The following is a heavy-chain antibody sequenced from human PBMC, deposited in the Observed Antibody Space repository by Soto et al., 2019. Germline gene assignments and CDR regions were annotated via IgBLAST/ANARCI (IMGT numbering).Heavy chain of an antibody. CDR3: VTAYTYGPDAFDI. CDR2: IFHDGSDE. Sequence: QVQLVESGGGVVQPGRSLRLSRAGSGFTFSSYAMHWVRQAPGKGLEWVAVIFHDGSDEYYADSVKGRLTVSRDNSKNARNLHLNSLKPEDTAVYYCVTAYTYGPDAFDIWGQGTMVTVTT. D-gene: IGHD5-18*01. CDR1: GFTFSSYA. V-gene: IGHV3-30-3*01. J-gene: IGHJ3*02.